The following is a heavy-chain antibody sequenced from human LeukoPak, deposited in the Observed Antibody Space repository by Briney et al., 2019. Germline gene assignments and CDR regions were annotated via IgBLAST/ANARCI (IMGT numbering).Heavy chain of an antibody. CDR1: GGSISSGDYY. Sequence: PSQTLSLTCTVSGGSISSGDYYWSWIRQPPGKGLEWIGYIYYSGSTYYNPSLKSRVTISVDTSKNQFSLKLSSVTAADTAVYYCARDHCSSTSCYEGGFDYWGPGTLVTVSS. CDR2: IYYSGST. J-gene: IGHJ4*02. D-gene: IGHD2-2*01. CDR3: ARDHCSSTSCYEGGFDY. V-gene: IGHV4-30-4*08.